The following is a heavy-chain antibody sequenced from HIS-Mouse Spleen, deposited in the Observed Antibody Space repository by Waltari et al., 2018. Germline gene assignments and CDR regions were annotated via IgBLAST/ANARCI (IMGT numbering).Heavy chain of an antibody. CDR2: ISYEGSNK. CDR3: AKASSGWLDY. J-gene: IGHJ4*02. CDR1: GFTFSSYG. Sequence: QVQLVESGGGVVQPGRSLRLPCAASGFTFSSYGMHWVRQAPGKGLEWVAIISYEGSNKYYADSVKGRFTISRDNSKNTLYLQMNSLRAEDTAVYYCAKASSGWLDYWGQGTLVTVSS. D-gene: IGHD6-19*01. V-gene: IGHV3-30*18.